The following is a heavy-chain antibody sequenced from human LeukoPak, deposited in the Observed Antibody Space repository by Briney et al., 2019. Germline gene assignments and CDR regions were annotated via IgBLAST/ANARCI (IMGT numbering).Heavy chain of an antibody. CDR3: ARHGGSYSFDY. CDR1: GGSISSYY. J-gene: IGHJ4*02. D-gene: IGHD1-26*01. V-gene: IGHV4-59*08. Sequence: SETLSLTCTVSGGSISSYYWSRIRQPPGKGLEWIGYSYYSGSPNYNPSLKSRVTISVDTSKNEFSLKLSSVTAADTAVYYCARHGGSYSFDYWGQGALVTVSP. CDR2: SYYSGSP.